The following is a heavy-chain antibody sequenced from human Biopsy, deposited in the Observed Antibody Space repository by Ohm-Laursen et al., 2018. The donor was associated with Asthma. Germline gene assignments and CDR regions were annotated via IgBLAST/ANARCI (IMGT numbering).Heavy chain of an antibody. D-gene: IGHD3-22*01. J-gene: IGHJ4*02. CDR1: GFTVSRDH. CDR2: IYSGGTS. V-gene: IGHV3-53*01. Sequence: SLRLSCSAPGFTVSRDHMFWVRQAPGKGLEWVSVIYSGGTSHTADSVRGRFTISRDFSKNTLHLQMHSLRVEDTAVYYCVRGDSSNWSHYYFDYWGQGTLVTVSS. CDR3: VRGDSSNWSHYYFDY.